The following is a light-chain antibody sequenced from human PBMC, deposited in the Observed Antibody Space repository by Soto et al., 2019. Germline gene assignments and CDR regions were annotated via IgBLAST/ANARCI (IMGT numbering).Light chain of an antibody. CDR1: SSDVGGYNY. J-gene: IGLJ1*01. CDR3: SSYTSSSTRV. CDR2: DVS. Sequence: TISCTGTSSDVGGYNYVSWYQQHPGKAPKLMIYDVSNRPSGVSNRFSGSKSGNTASLTISGLQAEDEADYYCSSYTSSSTRVFGTGTKVTVL. V-gene: IGLV2-14*04.